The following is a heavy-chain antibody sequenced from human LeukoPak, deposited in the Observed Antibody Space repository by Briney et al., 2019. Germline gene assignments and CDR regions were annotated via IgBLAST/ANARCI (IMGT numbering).Heavy chain of an antibody. CDR1: GFTFSSYA. Sequence: GGSLRLSCAASGFTFSSYAMSWVRQAPGKGLEWVSAISGSGGSTYYADSVKGRFTISRDNSKNTLYLQMNSLRAEDTAVYYCAKWGYDYVWGSYRSIYWGQGTLVTVSS. CDR2: ISGSGGST. J-gene: IGHJ4*02. D-gene: IGHD3-16*02. V-gene: IGHV3-23*01. CDR3: AKWGYDYVWGSYRSIY.